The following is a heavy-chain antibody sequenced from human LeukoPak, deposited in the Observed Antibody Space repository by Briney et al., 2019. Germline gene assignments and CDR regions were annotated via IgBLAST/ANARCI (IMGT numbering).Heavy chain of an antibody. CDR3: ARGDAFSGDH. CDR2: IHPEGNEK. Sequence: GGSLRLSCAVSGFTFSDFWMSWVRQAPGRGLEWVANIHPEGNEKYHVESVKGRFTISRDNAKNSLFLQMNGLKVEDTAVYYCARGDAFSGDHWGQGTLVTVSS. J-gene: IGHJ4*02. CDR1: GFTFSDFW. V-gene: IGHV3-7*04.